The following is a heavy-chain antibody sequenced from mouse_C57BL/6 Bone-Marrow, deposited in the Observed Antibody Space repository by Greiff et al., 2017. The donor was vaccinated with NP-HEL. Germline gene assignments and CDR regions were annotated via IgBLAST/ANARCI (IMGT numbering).Heavy chain of an antibody. V-gene: IGHV5-15*01. J-gene: IGHJ2*01. D-gene: IGHD3-2*02. CDR2: ISNLAYSI. CDR1: GFTFSDYG. CDR3: ASPRQLRLYYFDY. Sequence: EVQLVESGGGLVQPGGSLKLSCAASGFTFSDYGMAWVRQAPRQGPEWVAFISNLAYSIYYADTVTGRFTISRENAKNTLYLEMSSLRSEDTAMYYCASPRQLRLYYFDYWGQGTTLTVSS.